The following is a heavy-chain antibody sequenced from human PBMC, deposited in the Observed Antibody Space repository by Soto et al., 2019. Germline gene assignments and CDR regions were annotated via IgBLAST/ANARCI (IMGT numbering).Heavy chain of an antibody. J-gene: IGHJ4*02. CDR1: GFTFSSYS. CDR3: ARDQPGYSYGYGLGY. Sequence: EVQLVESGGGLVKPGGSLRLSCAASGFTFSSYSMNWVRQAPGKGLEWVSSISSSSSYIYYADSVRGRCTISRDNAKNSLYLQMQSLRAEDTAVYYCARDQPGYSYGYGLGYWGQGTLVTVSS. V-gene: IGHV3-21*01. D-gene: IGHD5-18*01. CDR2: ISSSSSYI.